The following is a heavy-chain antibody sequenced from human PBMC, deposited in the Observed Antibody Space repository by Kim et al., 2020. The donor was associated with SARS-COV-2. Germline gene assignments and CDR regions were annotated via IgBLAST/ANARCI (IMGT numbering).Heavy chain of an antibody. D-gene: IGHD2-2*01. CDR3: ARSFAYCSSTTCYAF. J-gene: IGHJ4*01. CDR1: GFTFSDYY. V-gene: IGHV3-11*04. CDR2: ISGGGDTI. Sequence: GGSLRLSCAASGFTFSDYYMTWIRQAPGKGLEWISYISGGGDTIYYADSVKGRFTISRDNAKNSLYLQMNSLRAEDTAVYYCARSFAYCSSTTCYAFWGHGTLVTVSS.